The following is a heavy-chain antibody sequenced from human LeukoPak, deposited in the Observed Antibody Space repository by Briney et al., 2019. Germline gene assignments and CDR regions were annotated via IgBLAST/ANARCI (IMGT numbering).Heavy chain of an antibody. CDR2: IFPGGSES. CDR3: ARFSVQNYGVGPDY. CDR1: GYTFTSYR. D-gene: IGHD4-17*01. V-gene: IGHV5-51*01. Sequence: GESLKISCEGSGYTFTSYRIGWVRQVPGKGLEWMGVIFPGGSESRYSPSLQGQVTFSADKSISTAYLQWNSLEASDTAIYYCARFSVQNYGVGPDYWGQGTQVTVSS. J-gene: IGHJ4*02.